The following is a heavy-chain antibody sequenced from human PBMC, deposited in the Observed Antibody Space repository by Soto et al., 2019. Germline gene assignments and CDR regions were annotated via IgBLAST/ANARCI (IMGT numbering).Heavy chain of an antibody. D-gene: IGHD2-8*01. CDR3: ARLNGRFSAGIWFDL. J-gene: IGHJ5*02. CDR1: GGFISTYY. Sequence: QVQLQESGPGLVKPSETLSLTCTVSGGFISTYYWNWIRQPPGKGLEWIGYISYSGSTNYTPSLKSRVTLSVDTSKNQFSLKLNSLTAADTAVYYCARLNGRFSAGIWFDLWGQGTLVTVSS. CDR2: ISYSGST. V-gene: IGHV4-59*08.